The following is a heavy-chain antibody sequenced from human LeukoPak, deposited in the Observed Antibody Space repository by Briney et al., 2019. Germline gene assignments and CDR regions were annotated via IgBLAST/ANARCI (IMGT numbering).Heavy chain of an antibody. CDR2: VSAHGDNT. D-gene: IGHD2-21*01. V-gene: IGHV1-18*01. CDR1: GHTFTNYG. Sequence: ASVKVSCKTSGHTFTNYGITWVRQAPGQGLEWMGWVSAHGDNTNYVQKIEGRVTMTTDTSTSTAYMELRSLRSDDTAVYYCARDCIGCHGFDYWGQGTLVTVSS. CDR3: ARDCIGCHGFDY. J-gene: IGHJ4*02.